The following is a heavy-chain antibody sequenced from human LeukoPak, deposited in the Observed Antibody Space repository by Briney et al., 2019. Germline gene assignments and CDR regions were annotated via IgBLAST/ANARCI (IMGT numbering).Heavy chain of an antibody. CDR2: IRYDGSNK. Sequence: GGSLRLSCAASGFTFSSYGMHWVRQAPGKGLEWVAFIRYDGSNKYYADSVKGRFTISRDNSKNTLYLQMNSLRAEDTAVYYCAREFGGQLALDYWGQGTLVTVSS. CDR3: AREFGGQLALDY. D-gene: IGHD6-6*01. J-gene: IGHJ4*02. CDR1: GFTFSSYG. V-gene: IGHV3-30*02.